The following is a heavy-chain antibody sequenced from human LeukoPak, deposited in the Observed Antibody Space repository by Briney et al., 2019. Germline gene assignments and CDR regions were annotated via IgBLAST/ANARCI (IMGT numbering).Heavy chain of an antibody. CDR3: ARDQWLDY. V-gene: IGHV3-48*03. Sequence: GGSLRLSCAASGFTFSNYEMNWVRQAPGKGLEWVSYISTRATTIYYTDSVKGRFTISRDNANNSLYLQMNSLRAEDAAVYYCARDQWLDYWGQGTLVTVSS. D-gene: IGHD6-19*01. CDR2: ISTRATTI. J-gene: IGHJ4*02. CDR1: GFTFSNYE.